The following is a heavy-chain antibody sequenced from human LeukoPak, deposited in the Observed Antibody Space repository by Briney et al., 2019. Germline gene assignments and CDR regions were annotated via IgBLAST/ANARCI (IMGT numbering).Heavy chain of an antibody. CDR2: ISSGSSTI. CDR1: GFTFSSYW. D-gene: IGHD6-6*01. CDR3: ARNRRELARVPLDY. J-gene: IGHJ4*02. V-gene: IGHV3-48*02. Sequence: PGGSLRLSCAASGFTFSSYWMTWIRQAPGKGLEWVSYISSGSSTIYYADSVKGRFTISRDNAKNSLYLQMNSLRDEDTAVYYCARNRRELARVPLDYWGQGTLVTVSS.